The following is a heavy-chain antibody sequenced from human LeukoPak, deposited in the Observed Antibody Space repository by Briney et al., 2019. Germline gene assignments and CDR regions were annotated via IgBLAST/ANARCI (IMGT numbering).Heavy chain of an antibody. V-gene: IGHV4-34*01. J-gene: IGHJ4*02. Sequence: PSETLSLTCAVYGGSFSGYYWSWIRQPPGKGLEWIGEIYHSGSTNYNPSLKSRVTISVDKSKNQFSLKLSSVTAADTAVYYCARVSQLHYFDYWGQGTLVTVSS. CDR2: IYHSGST. CDR3: ARVSQLHYFDY. D-gene: IGHD3-10*01. CDR1: GGSFSGYY.